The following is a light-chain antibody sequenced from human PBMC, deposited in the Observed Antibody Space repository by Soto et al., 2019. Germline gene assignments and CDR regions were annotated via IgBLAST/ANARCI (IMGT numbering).Light chain of an antibody. CDR1: QSVSTNY. J-gene: IGKJ2*03. CDR3: QQYGDYNSPRYS. Sequence: EIVLTQSPGTLSLSPGDRVTLSCRASQSVSTNYFSWYQQKPGQAPRLLIYATSSRAVGIPDRFSGSGSGTDFPLTISSLEPEDFAMYYCQQYGDYNSPRYSFGQGTRLEI. CDR2: ATS. V-gene: IGKV3-20*01.